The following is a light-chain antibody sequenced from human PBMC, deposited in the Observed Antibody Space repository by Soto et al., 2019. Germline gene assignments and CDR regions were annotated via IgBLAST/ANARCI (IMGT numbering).Light chain of an antibody. J-gene: IGKJ5*01. CDR1: QGISSY. V-gene: IGKV1-9*01. Sequence: DIQLTQSPSFLSASVGERVAITCRASQGISSYLAWYQQKPGKAPKLLIYAASTLQSGVPSRFSGSGSGTEFTLTISSLQPEDFATYYCQQLNSYPITFGQATRLEIK. CDR2: AAS. CDR3: QQLNSYPIT.